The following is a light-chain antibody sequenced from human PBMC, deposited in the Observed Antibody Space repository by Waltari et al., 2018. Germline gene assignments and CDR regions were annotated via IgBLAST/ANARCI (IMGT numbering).Light chain of an antibody. CDR3: MQSLQALWT. V-gene: IGKV2-28*01. J-gene: IGKJ1*01. Sequence: RRRDRKGKNYVGWYMEKPGQSPPLLVYLGSNGDAGVPDRFSGSGSGTEVTLKISRVEAEDVGVYYCMQSLQALWTFGPGTKVEFK. CDR2: LGS. CDR1: RRRDRKGKNY.